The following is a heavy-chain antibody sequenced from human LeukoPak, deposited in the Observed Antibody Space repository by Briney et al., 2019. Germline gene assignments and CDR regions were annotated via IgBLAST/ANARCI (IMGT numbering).Heavy chain of an antibody. CDR3: ARGALYYMDV. CDR1: GFPISTNG. J-gene: IGHJ6*03. Sequence: GGTLRLSCAASGFPISTNGMSWVRQAPGKGLEWVSGIVGGDGGTYYADSVKGRFIISRDNSKNTLYVQMDSLRAEDTAVYYCARGALYYMDVWGKGTTVTISS. CDR2: IVGGDGGT. V-gene: IGHV3-23*01.